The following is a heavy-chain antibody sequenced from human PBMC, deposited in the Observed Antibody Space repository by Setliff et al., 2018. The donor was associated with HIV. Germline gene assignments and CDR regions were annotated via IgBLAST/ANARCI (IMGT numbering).Heavy chain of an antibody. CDR1: GLIFSSYE. D-gene: IGHD3-3*01. J-gene: IGHJ3*01. CDR3: VRDPGGIFDAFDV. CDR2: ISSSSSSI. Sequence: GGSLRLSCAASGLIFSSYEMNWVRQAPGKGLEWISFISSSSSSIYYGDSVKGRFTISRDNAKNSLDLEMHSLTDEDTAVYYCVRDPGGIFDAFDVWGQGTMVTVSS. V-gene: IGHV3-48*02.